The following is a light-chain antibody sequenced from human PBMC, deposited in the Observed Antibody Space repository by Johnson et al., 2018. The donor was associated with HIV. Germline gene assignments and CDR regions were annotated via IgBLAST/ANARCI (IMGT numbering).Light chain of an antibody. CDR3: GTWDSSLSTYV. J-gene: IGLJ1*01. Sequence: QSVLTQPPSVSAAPGQKVTISCSGSSSNIGNNYVSWYQQLPGTAPKLLIYDNNKRPSGIPDRFSGSKSGTSATLGITGLQTGDEADYYCGTWDSSLSTYVFGTGLKVTVL. CDR1: SSNIGNNY. CDR2: DNN. V-gene: IGLV1-51*01.